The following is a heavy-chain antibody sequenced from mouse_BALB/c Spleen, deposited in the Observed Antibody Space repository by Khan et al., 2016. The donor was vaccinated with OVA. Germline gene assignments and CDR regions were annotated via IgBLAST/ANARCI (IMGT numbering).Heavy chain of an antibody. D-gene: IGHD1-2*01. CDR1: GYTFTDYA. J-gene: IGHJ3*01. CDR3: ARGRFGHYDGFAY. V-gene: IGHV1S137*01. Sequence: VKLKESGPELVRPGVSVKISCKGSGYTFTDYAMHWVKQSHAKSLEWIGVISTYSGNTNYNQKFKGKATMTVDKSSSTAYMELARLTSEDSAIYYCARGRFGHYDGFAYWGQGTLVTVSA. CDR2: ISTYSGNT.